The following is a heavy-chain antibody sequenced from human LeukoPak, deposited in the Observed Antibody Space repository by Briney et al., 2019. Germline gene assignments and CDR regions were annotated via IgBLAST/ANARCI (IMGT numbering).Heavy chain of an antibody. CDR2: IIPIFGTA. Sequence: SVKVSCKASGGTFSSYAISWVRQAPGQGLEWMGGIIPIFGTANYAQKFQGRVTITTDESTSTAYMELSSLRSEDTAVYYCVRDRTDPHYDSSGPYFDYWGQGTLVTVSS. V-gene: IGHV1-69*05. CDR1: GGTFSSYA. D-gene: IGHD3-22*01. CDR3: VRDRTDPHYDSSGPYFDY. J-gene: IGHJ4*02.